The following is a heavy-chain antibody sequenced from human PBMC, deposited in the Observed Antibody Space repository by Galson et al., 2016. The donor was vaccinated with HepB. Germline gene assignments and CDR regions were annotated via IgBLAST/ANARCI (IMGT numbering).Heavy chain of an antibody. J-gene: IGHJ4*02. CDR1: GFTFSNFA. CDR3: VRQKGYYSSGYHHARGDIDY. CDR2: ISGSGGST. V-gene: IGHV3-23*01. Sequence: SLRLSCAASGFTFSNFAMSWVRQAPGKGLEWVSLISGSGGSTSYATSVKGRFIISRDNSKNTLYLQMNSLRTEDTAVYYCVRQKGYYSSGYHHARGDIDYWGQGTLVTVSS. D-gene: IGHD3-22*01.